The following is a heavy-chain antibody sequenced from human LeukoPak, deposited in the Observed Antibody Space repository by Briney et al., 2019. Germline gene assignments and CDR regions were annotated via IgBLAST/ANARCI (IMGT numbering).Heavy chain of an antibody. Sequence: TSETLSLTCTVSGGSISSGSYYWSWIRQPPGKGLEWIGYIYYSGSTNYNPSLKSRVTISVDTSKNQFSLKLSSVTAADTAVYYCARERAVTTYYYFDYWGQGTLVTVSS. CDR1: GGSISSGSYY. CDR3: ARERAVTTYYYFDY. CDR2: IYYSGST. D-gene: IGHD4-17*01. V-gene: IGHV4-61*01. J-gene: IGHJ4*02.